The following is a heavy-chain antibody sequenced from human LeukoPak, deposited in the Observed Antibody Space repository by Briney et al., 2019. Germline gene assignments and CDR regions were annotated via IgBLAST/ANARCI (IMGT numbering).Heavy chain of an antibody. CDR1: GGSISGYY. V-gene: IGHV4-59*01. CDR3: VRDGDY. CDR2: IYYSGST. Sequence: SETLSLTCTVSGGSISGYYWSWIRQPPGKGLEWIGYIYYSGSTNYNPSLKSRVTISVDTSKNQFSLKLSSVTAADTAVYYCVRDGDYWGQGTLVTVSS. J-gene: IGHJ4*02.